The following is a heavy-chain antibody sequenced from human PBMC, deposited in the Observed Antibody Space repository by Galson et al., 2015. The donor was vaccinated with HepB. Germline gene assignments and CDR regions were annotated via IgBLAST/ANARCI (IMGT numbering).Heavy chain of an antibody. J-gene: IGHJ2*01. CDR2: IYYSGST. V-gene: IGHV4-61*01. D-gene: IGHD3-3*01. CDR1: GGSVSSGSYY. CDR3: ARGAPVATIFGVVRRFFDV. Sequence: SETLSLTCTVSGGSVSSGSYYWSWIRQPPGKGLEWIGYIYYSGSTNYNPSLKSRVTISVDTSKNQFSLKVTSVTAADTAVYYCARGAPVATIFGVVRRFFDVWGRDTPVTVSS.